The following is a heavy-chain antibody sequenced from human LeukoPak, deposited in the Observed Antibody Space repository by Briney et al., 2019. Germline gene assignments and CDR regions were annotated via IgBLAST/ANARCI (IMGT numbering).Heavy chain of an antibody. V-gene: IGHV4-59*12. D-gene: IGHD3-16*01. CDR3: ARWGPQYYYYYMDV. Sequence: PSETLSLTCTVSGGSISGYYWGWIRQPPGKGLELIGYIYYSGSTNYNPSLKSRVTISVDTPKNQFSLKLSSVIAADTAVYYCARWGPQYYYYYMDVWGKGTTVTVSS. J-gene: IGHJ6*03. CDR2: IYYSGST. CDR1: GGSISGYY.